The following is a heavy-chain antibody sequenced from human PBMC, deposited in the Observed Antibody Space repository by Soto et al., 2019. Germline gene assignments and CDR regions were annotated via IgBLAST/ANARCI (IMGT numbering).Heavy chain of an antibody. V-gene: IGHV4-34*01. CDR2: INHSGST. J-gene: IGHJ2*01. Sequence: SVTLSLTCAVSGVSFSGYYWNWIRQPPGKGLEWIGEINHSGSTYYNPSLKSRVTVSIDTSKNQFSLKLSSVTAADTAVYYCARWEYADVDLTHWYFDLWGRGSLVTVSS. CDR1: GVSFSGYY. D-gene: IGHD1-26*01. CDR3: ARWEYADVDLTHWYFDL.